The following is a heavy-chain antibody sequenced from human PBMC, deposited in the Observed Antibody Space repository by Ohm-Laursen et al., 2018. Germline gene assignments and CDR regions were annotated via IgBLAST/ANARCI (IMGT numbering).Heavy chain of an antibody. Sequence: SLRLSCAAPGFNFDDYAMHWVRQAPGKGLEWVPGISWNSGSIGYADSVKGRFTISRDNAKNSLYLQMNSLRAEDTALYYCAKAYKDGSSGVFDYWGQGTLVAVSP. J-gene: IGHJ4*02. CDR1: GFNFDDYA. CDR3: AKAYKDGSSGVFDY. CDR2: ISWNSGSI. V-gene: IGHV3-9*01. D-gene: IGHD3-22*01.